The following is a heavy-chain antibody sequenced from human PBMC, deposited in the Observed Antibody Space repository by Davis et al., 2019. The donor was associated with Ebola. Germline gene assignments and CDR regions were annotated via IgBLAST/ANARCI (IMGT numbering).Heavy chain of an antibody. CDR3: ATAGRSGSSTPYGMDV. Sequence: ASVKVSCKASGYTFTSYGISWVRQAPGQGLEWMGWISAYNGNTNYAQKLQGRVTMTTDTSTRIAYMELRSLRSEDTAVYYCATAGRSGSSTPYGMDVWGKGTTVTVSS. J-gene: IGHJ6*04. D-gene: IGHD3-10*01. CDR2: ISAYNGNT. V-gene: IGHV1-18*04. CDR1: GYTFTSYG.